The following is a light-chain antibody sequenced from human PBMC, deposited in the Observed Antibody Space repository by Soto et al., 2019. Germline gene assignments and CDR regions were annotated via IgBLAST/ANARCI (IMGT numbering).Light chain of an antibody. CDR1: SSDVGGYDY. V-gene: IGLV2-14*01. J-gene: IGLJ1*01. CDR2: EVT. Sequence: QSALTQPASVSGSPGQSITISCTGTSSDVGGYDYVSWYQQHPGTAPRLIIYEVTNRPSGVSNRFSGSKSGNTASLTISGLQAEDDADYYCTSYKSSSTQVFGTGTKVTVL. CDR3: TSYKSSSTQV.